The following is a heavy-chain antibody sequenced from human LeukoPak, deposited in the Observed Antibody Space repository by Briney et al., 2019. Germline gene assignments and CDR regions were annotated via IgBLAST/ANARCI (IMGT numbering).Heavy chain of an antibody. CDR2: IRHDGTNK. V-gene: IGHV3-30*02. Sequence: GGSLRLSCAASGFTFNSYGMHWVRRAPGKGLEWVAFIRHDGTNKYYADSVKGRFTISRDNSKNTLFLQMSSLRVEDTAVYYCGRDVSDTVVVITHNFDFWGREPWSPSPQ. J-gene: IGHJ4*02. D-gene: IGHD3-22*01. CDR3: GRDVSDTVVVITHNFDF. CDR1: GFTFNSYG.